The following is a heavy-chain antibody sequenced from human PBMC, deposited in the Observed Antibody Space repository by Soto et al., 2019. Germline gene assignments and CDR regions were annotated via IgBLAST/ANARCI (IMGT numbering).Heavy chain of an antibody. D-gene: IGHD1-1*01. CDR2: ISAYNGNT. CDR1: GYTFTSYG. Sequence: GASVKVSCKASGYTFTSYGISWVRQAPGQGLEWMGWISAYNGNTNYAQKLQGRVTMTTDTSTSTAYTELRSLRSDDTAVYYCARKPERRVNWFDPWGQGTLVTVSS. CDR3: ARKPERRVNWFDP. V-gene: IGHV1-18*01. J-gene: IGHJ5*02.